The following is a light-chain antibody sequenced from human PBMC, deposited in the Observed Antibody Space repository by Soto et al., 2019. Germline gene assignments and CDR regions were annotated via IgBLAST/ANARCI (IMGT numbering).Light chain of an antibody. V-gene: IGKV3-20*01. CDR1: QGISNS. Sequence: LTQSPSPLSASVGDRVTITCRASQGISNSLAWYKQKPGQAPRLLIYGASRRATGIPDRFSGSGSGTEFTLTISRMEPEDFAVYYCQQYGSSITFGQGTRLEIK. J-gene: IGKJ5*01. CDR2: GAS. CDR3: QQYGSSIT.